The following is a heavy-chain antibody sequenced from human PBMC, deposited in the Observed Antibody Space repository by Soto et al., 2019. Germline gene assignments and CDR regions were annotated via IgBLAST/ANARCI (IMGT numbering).Heavy chain of an antibody. CDR1: GFTFSSYS. V-gene: IGHV3-21*01. D-gene: IGHD5-12*01. Sequence: GGSLRLSCAASGFTFSSYSMNWVRQAPGKGLEWVSSISSSSSYIYYADSVKGRFTISRDNAKNSLYLQMNSLRAEDTAVYYCARGPGPGGYKPPYDSWDQGTLVTVSS. J-gene: IGHJ4*02. CDR2: ISSSSSYI. CDR3: ARGPGPGGYKPPYDS.